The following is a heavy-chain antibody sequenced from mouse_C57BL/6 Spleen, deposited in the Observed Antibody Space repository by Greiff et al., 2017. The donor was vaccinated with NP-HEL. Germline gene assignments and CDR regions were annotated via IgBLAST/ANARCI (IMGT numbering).Heavy chain of an antibody. V-gene: IGHV1-64*01. CDR1: GYTFTSYW. D-gene: IGHD1-1*01. CDR3: ARSFYYGSSHWYFDV. J-gene: IGHJ1*03. CDR2: IHPNSGST. Sequence: VQLQQPGAELVKPGASVKLSCNASGYTFTSYWMHWVKQRPGQGLEWIGMIHPNSGSTNYNEKFKSKATLTVDKSSSTAYMQLSSLTSEDSAVYYCARSFYYGSSHWYFDVWGTGTTVTVSS.